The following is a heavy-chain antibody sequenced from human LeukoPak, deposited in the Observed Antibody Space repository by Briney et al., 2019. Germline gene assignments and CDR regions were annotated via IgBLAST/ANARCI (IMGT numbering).Heavy chain of an antibody. CDR2: IYYSGST. J-gene: IGHJ4*02. CDR3: ARMPIVGATTFDY. V-gene: IGHV4-39*01. Sequence: PSQTLSLTCTVSGGSISNNFFWGWIRQPPGKGLEWIGSIYYSGSTYYNPSLKSRVTISVDTSKNQFSLKLSSVTAADTAVYYCARMPIVGATTFDYWGQGTLVTVSS. CDR1: GGSISNNFF. D-gene: IGHD1-26*01.